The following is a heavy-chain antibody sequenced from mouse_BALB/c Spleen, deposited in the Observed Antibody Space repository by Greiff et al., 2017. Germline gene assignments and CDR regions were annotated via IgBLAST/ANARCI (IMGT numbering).Heavy chain of an antibody. D-gene: IGHD3-2*01. CDR2: ISNGGGST. V-gene: IGHV5-12-2*01. Sequence: DVKLVESGGGLVQPGGSLKLSCAASGFTFSSYTMSWVRQTPEKRLEWVAYISNGGGSTYYPDTVKGRFTISRDNAKNTLYLQMSSLKSGDTAMYYCARQTAGSWFAYWGQGTLVTVSA. J-gene: IGHJ3*01. CDR3: ARQTAGSWFAY. CDR1: GFTFSSYT.